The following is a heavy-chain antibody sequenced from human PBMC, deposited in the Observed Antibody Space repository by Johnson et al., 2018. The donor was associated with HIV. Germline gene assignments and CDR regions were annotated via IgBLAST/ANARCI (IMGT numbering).Heavy chain of an antibody. Sequence: QVQLVESGGGVVQPGRSLRLSCAASRFTFSSYGMHWVRQAPGKGLEWVAVISYDGSNKYYADSVKGRFTISRDNSKNTLYLQMNSRRAEDTAVYYCARDRGGGTEAGAFDIWGQGTMVTVSS. CDR2: ISYDGSNK. V-gene: IGHV3-30*03. J-gene: IGHJ3*02. CDR3: ARDRGGGTEAGAFDI. D-gene: IGHD2-15*01. CDR1: RFTFSSYG.